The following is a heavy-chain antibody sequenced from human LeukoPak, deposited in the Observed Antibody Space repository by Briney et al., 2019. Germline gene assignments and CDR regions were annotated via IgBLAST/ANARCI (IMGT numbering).Heavy chain of an antibody. D-gene: IGHD3-10*01. CDR3: ASGRGPMVRGVMAFDY. Sequence: ASVKVSCKVSGYTLTELSMHWVRQAPGKGLEWMGGFDPEDGETIYAQKFQGRVTMTEDTSTDTAYMELSSLRSEDTAVYYCASGRGPMVRGVMAFDYWGKGTLVTVSS. CDR2: FDPEDGET. V-gene: IGHV1-24*01. J-gene: IGHJ4*02. CDR1: GYTLTELS.